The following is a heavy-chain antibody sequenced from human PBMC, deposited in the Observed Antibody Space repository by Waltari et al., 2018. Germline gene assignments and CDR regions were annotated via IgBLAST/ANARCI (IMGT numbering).Heavy chain of an antibody. CDR1: GYLFSTYG. J-gene: IGHJ6*02. CDR3: ARVASGEYIVEVRYYYYAMDV. Sequence: QVQLVQSGAEVRKPGASVKVSCKATGYLFSTYGMTWVRQAPGQGLEWMGWISMTTDTATSTAYMELRSLRSDDTAIYYCARVASGEYIVEVRYYYYAMDVWGQGTTVAVSS. D-gene: IGHD5-12*01. CDR2: I. V-gene: IGHV1-18*04.